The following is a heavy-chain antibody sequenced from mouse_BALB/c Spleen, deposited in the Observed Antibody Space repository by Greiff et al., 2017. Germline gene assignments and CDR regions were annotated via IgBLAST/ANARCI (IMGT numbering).Heavy chain of an antibody. Sequence: QVQLKESGPGLVQPSQSLSITCTVSGFSLTSYGVHWVRQSPGKGLEWLGVIWSGGSTDYNAAFISRLSISKDNSKSQVFFKMNSLQANDTAIYYCARNCGPGTGAMDYWGQGTSVTVSS. CDR3: ARNCGPGTGAMDY. V-gene: IGHV2-2*02. D-gene: IGHD2-14*01. CDR1: GFSLTSYG. J-gene: IGHJ4*01. CDR2: IWSGGST.